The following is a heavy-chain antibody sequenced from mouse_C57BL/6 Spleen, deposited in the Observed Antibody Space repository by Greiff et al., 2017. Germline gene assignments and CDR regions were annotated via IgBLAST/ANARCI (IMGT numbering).Heavy chain of an antibody. J-gene: IGHJ3*01. CDR3: ARKEKLGQFAY. CDR2: IDPSDSYT. Sequence: VQLQQPGAELVKPGASVKLSCKASGYTFTSYWMQWVKQRPGQGLEWIGAIDPSDSYTNYNQKFKGKATLTVDTSSSTAYMQLSSLTSEDSAVYYGARKEKLGQFAYWGQGTLVTVSA. D-gene: IGHD4-1*01. V-gene: IGHV1-50*01. CDR1: GYTFTSYW.